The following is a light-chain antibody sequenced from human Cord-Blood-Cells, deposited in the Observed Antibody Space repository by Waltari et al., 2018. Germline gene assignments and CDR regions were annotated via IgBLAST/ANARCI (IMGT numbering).Light chain of an antibody. V-gene: IGKV3-20*01. CDR3: QQYGSSWT. J-gene: IGKJ1*01. CDR2: GAS. CDR1: QSVSSSY. Sequence: EIVLTQSPGTLSSSPGESATLSCRASQSVSSSYLAWYQQKTGQAPRLLIYGASSRATGIPDRFSGSGSGTDFTLTISRLEPEDFAVYYCQQYGSSWTFGQGTKVEIK.